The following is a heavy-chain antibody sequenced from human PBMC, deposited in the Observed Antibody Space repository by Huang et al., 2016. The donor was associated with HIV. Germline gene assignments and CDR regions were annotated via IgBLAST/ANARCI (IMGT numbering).Heavy chain of an antibody. CDR1: GFTFIDYA. Sequence: EVQLLESGGGLVQPGGSLRLSCAASGFTFIDYAMNWVRQAPGKGLEWFSAISGSGGSTYYADSVKGRFTISRDNSENTLYLLMRSLRAEDTAVYYCAKDVGGYSSAMDVWGQGTTVTVSS. V-gene: IGHV3-23*01. J-gene: IGHJ6*02. CDR2: ISGSGGST. D-gene: IGHD2-2*03. CDR3: AKDVGGYSSAMDV.